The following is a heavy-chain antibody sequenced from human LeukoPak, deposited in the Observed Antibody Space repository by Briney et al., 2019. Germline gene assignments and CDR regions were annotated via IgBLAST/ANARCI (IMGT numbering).Heavy chain of an antibody. D-gene: IGHD3-10*01. CDR3: ARVGGVRPNWFDP. Sequence: ASVKVSCKAAGGTFSSYAFSWVRQAPGPGLEWMGGIIPTYGTANYAQQFQDRVTITTDESTSTAYMERSRLKSADTAVYHCARVGGVRPNWFDPWGKGTLVTASS. CDR1: GGTFSSYA. V-gene: IGHV1-69*05. J-gene: IGHJ5*02. CDR2: IIPTYGTA.